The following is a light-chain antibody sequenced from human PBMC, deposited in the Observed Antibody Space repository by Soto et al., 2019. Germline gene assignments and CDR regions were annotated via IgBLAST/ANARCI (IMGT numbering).Light chain of an antibody. CDR2: DAS. Sequence: EIVLTQSPGTLSLSPGERATLSCRASQSVSSNLAWYQQKPGQAPRLLIFDASKRATGIPARFSGTGSGTDFTLTISSLEPEDFAVYYCQQYGSSPRTFGQGTKVDIK. CDR1: QSVSSN. CDR3: QQYGSSPRT. J-gene: IGKJ1*01. V-gene: IGKV3-20*01.